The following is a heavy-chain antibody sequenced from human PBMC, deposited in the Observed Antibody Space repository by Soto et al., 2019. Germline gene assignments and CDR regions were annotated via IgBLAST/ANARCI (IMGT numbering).Heavy chain of an antibody. CDR3: ARGGGCSGGSCYPPGYYYYGMDV. CDR1: GGTFSSYA. V-gene: IGHV1-69*13. Sequence: ASVKVSCKASGGTFSSYAISWVRQAPGQGLEWMGGIIPIFGTANYAQKFQGRVTITADESTSTAYMELSSLRSEDTAVYYCARGGGCSGGSCYPPGYYYYGMDVWGQGTTVTVSS. D-gene: IGHD2-15*01. J-gene: IGHJ6*02. CDR2: IIPIFGTA.